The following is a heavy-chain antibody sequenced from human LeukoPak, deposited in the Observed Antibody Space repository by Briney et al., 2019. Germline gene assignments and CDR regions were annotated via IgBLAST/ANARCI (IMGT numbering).Heavy chain of an antibody. J-gene: IGHJ4*02. Sequence: GGSLRLSCAASGFTFSSYAMHWVRQAPGKGLEYVSAISSNGGSTYYANSVKGRFTISRDNSKNTLYLQMGSLRAEDMAVYYCARDGAGAGGGASNYWGQGTLVTVSS. V-gene: IGHV3-64*01. CDR3: ARDGAGAGGGASNY. CDR2: ISSNGGST. CDR1: GFTFSSYA. D-gene: IGHD6-13*01.